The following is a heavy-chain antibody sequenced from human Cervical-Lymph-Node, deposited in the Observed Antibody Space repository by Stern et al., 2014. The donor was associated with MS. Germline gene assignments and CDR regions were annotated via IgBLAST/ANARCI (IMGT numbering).Heavy chain of an antibody. J-gene: IGHJ4*02. V-gene: IGHV1-69*01. CDR3: ARGWSYDILTAYSY. D-gene: IGHD3-9*01. Sequence: VQLVESGAEVKKPGSSVKVSCKASGGPFSNYAIRWVRQAPGQGLAWMGGIIPIFGTANYAQKFQGRVTITADESTSTAYMELSSLRSEDTALYYCARGWSYDILTAYSYWGQGTLVTVSS. CDR2: IIPIFGTA. CDR1: GGPFSNYA.